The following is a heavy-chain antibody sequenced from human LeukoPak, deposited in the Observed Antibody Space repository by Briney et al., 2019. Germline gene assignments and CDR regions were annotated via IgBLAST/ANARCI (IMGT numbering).Heavy chain of an antibody. CDR2: IYRGGST. CDR3: GKDKVGGGGYNDF. D-gene: IGHD5-12*01. V-gene: IGHV3-53*01. Sequence: GGSLRLSCAASGFPLSAYYMSWVRQAPGKGLEWVSVIYRGGSTYYPNSVGGRFTISRDNSKDTLYLQMNSLTAEDTAVYYCGKDKVGGGGYNDFWGQGILVTVSS. J-gene: IGHJ4*02. CDR1: GFPLSAYY.